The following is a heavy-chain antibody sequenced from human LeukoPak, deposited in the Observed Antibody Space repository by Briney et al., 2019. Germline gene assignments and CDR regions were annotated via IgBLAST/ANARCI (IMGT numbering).Heavy chain of an antibody. CDR3: ARSNGYTYGTDWLDP. CDR1: GYTFTGYY. J-gene: IGHJ5*02. D-gene: IGHD5-18*01. CDR2: INPKSGGT. V-gene: IGHV1-2*02. Sequence: ASVKVSCKTSGYTFTGYYMHWVRQAPGRGLEWMGWINPKSGGTNYAQKFQGRVTMTRDTSINTVYMELSRLRSDDTAVYYCARSNGYTYGTDWLDPWGQGTLVTVSS.